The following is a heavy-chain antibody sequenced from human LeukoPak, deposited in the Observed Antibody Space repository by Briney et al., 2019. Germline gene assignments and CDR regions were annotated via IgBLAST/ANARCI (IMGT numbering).Heavy chain of an antibody. CDR3: ARLGYCSSTSCVIIDY. J-gene: IGHJ4*02. Sequence: GASVKVSCKASGGTFSSYAISWVRQAPGQGLEWMGGIIPIFGTANYAQKFQGRVTITTDESTSTAYMELSSLRSEGTAVYYCARLGYCSSTSCVIIDYWGQGTLVTVSS. V-gene: IGHV1-69*05. CDR2: IIPIFGTA. CDR1: GGTFSSYA. D-gene: IGHD2-2*01.